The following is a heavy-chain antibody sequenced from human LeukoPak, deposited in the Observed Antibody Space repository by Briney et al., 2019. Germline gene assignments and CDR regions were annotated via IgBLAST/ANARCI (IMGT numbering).Heavy chain of an antibody. CDR1: GFTFGDYA. D-gene: IGHD3-22*01. CDR3: ARVYDWSGYYQAW. CDR2: IRSKAYGGTT. J-gene: IGHJ4*02. V-gene: IGHV3-49*04. Sequence: GGSLRLSCTASGFTFGDYAMSWVRQAPGKGLEWVGFIRSKAYGGTTEYAASVKGTFVISRDDSKSIAYLQMNSLKTEDTAVYYCARVYDWSGYYQAWWGQGTLVTVSS.